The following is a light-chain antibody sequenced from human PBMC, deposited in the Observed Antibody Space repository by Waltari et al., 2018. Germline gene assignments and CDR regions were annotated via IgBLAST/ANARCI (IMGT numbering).Light chain of an antibody. CDR2: AAS. V-gene: IGKV1-39*01. CDR1: QSVITY. Sequence: DIQMTQSPSSLSASVGDRVTITCRASQSVITYLNWYQQDPGKAPKLLIYAASSLQSGVPSRFSGSGSGTDFTLTISNLQPGDFAVYYCQQRVNWPQLTFGGGTKVEIK. CDR3: QQRVNWPQLT. J-gene: IGKJ4*01.